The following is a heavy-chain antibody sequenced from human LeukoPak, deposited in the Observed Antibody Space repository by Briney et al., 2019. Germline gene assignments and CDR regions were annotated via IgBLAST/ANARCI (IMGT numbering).Heavy chain of an antibody. CDR3: ARHTSSYYFYMDV. CDR2: IYHSGST. CDR1: GYSISSGYY. V-gene: IGHV4-38-2*02. J-gene: IGHJ6*03. Sequence: SETLSLTCTVSGYSISSGYYWGWIRQPPGKGLEWIGSIYHSGSTYYNPSLKSRVTISVDTSKNQFSLKLSSLTTADTAVFYCARHTSSYYFYMDVWGKGTTVTVSS. D-gene: IGHD6-6*01.